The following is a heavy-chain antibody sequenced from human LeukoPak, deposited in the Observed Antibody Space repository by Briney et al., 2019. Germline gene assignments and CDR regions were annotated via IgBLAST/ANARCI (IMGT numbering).Heavy chain of an antibody. D-gene: IGHD6-6*01. CDR2: IKQDGSEK. J-gene: IGHJ5*02. CDR1: GFTFSIYW. V-gene: IGHV3-7*01. Sequence: PGGSLRLSCAASGFTFSIYWMTWVRQAPGKGLQWVANIKQDGSEKYSLDSVKGRFTISRDNAKNSLYLQMNSLRAEDTAVYYCASGSRGSSSVWFDPWGQGTLVTVSS. CDR3: ASGSRGSSSVWFDP.